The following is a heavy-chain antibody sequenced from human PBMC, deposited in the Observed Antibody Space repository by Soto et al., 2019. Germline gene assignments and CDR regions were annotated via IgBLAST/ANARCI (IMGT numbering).Heavy chain of an antibody. V-gene: IGHV4-59*08. Sequence: PSETLSLTCTVSGGSISSYYWSWIRQPPGKGLEWIGYIYYSGSTNYNPSLKSRVTISVDTSKNQFSLKLSSVTAADTAVYYCARQAGGVATNSNAYDIWGQGTMVTVSS. J-gene: IGHJ3*02. CDR2: IYYSGST. CDR3: ARQAGGVATNSNAYDI. CDR1: GGSISSYY. D-gene: IGHD5-12*01.